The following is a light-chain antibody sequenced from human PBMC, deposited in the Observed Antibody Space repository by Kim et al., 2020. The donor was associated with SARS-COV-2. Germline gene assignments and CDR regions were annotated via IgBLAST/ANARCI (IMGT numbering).Light chain of an antibody. CDR3: QHYDNRWT. J-gene: IGKJ1*01. Sequence: DIQMTQSPSSLSASVGDRVTITCQASQDIRKYLSWYQQKPGKAPNLLIYDASKLETGVPSRFSGSGYGTRFTFTISSLQPEDIATYYCQHYDNRWTFGQGTKVDIK. CDR1: QDIRKY. CDR2: DAS. V-gene: IGKV1-33*01.